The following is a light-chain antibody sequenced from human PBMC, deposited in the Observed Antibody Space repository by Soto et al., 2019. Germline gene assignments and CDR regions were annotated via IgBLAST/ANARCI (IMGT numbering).Light chain of an antibody. V-gene: IGKV1-9*01. CDR2: CVS. CDR3: RLLNSYLSLT. Sequence: IQVTQSPSSLSASVGDRVTITCRASQGISSYLAWYQHKPGKAPKLLIYCVSTLQNGVISRFSNSGSGTDITLTISSLQPEDFATFYCRLLNSYLSLTFSGANKVVIK. J-gene: IGKJ4*01. CDR1: QGISSY.